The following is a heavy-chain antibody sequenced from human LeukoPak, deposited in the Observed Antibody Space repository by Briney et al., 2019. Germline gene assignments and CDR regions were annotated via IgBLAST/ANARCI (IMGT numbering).Heavy chain of an antibody. CDR3: GRGKLVRRAFDI. CDR2: INHSGST. V-gene: IGHV4-34*01. CDR1: GVSFSGYY. D-gene: IGHD6-6*01. Sequence: SETLSLTCAVYGVSFSGYYWSWIRQPPGKGLEWVGEINHSGSTNYNPSLKSRVTISVDTSKNQFSLKLSSVTAADTAVYYCGRGKLVRRAFDIWGQGTMVTVSS. J-gene: IGHJ3*02.